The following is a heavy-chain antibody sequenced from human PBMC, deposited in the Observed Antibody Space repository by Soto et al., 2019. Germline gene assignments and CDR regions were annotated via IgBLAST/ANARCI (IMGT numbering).Heavy chain of an antibody. CDR1: GDSISSGGYY. Sequence: QVQLQESGPGLVKPSQTLSLTCTVSGDSISSGGYYWSWIRQHPGTGLEWIGYISYSGNTYYNPSLKSRLTISVDTSKNQFFLKLSSVSAADTALYYCARDHPSYRYSFDYWGQGTLVTVSS. V-gene: IGHV4-31*03. CDR3: ARDHPSYRYSFDY. J-gene: IGHJ4*02. CDR2: ISYSGNT. D-gene: IGHD3-16*02.